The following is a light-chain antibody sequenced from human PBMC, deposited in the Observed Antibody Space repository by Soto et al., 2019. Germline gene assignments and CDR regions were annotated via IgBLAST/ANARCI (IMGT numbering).Light chain of an antibody. J-gene: IGLJ1*01. CDR1: SSNIGAGYD. Sequence: VLTQPPSVSGAPGQRVTISCTGSSSNIGAGYDVHWYQQLPGTAPKLLIYGNSNRPSGVPDRFSGSKSGTSASLAITGLQAEDEADYYCQSYDSRLSGYVFGTGNKVTXL. V-gene: IGLV1-40*01. CDR3: QSYDSRLSGYV. CDR2: GNS.